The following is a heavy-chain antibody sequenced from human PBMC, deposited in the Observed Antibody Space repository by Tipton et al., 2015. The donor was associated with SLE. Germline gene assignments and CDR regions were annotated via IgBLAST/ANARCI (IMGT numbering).Heavy chain of an antibody. D-gene: IGHD3-9*01. CDR2: INHSGST. Sequence: LRLSCAASGFTLKNYNMIWVRQPPGKGLEWIGEINHSGSTNYNPSLKSRVTISVDTSKNQFSLKLSSVTAADTAVYYCARGYLGWFDPWGQGTLVTVSS. J-gene: IGHJ5*02. V-gene: IGHV4-34*01. CDR1: GFTLKNYN. CDR3: ARGYLGWFDP.